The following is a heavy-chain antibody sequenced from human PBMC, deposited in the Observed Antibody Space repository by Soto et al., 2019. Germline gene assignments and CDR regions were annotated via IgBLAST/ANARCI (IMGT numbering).Heavy chain of an antibody. V-gene: IGHV3-30*18. CDR2: ISYDGSNK. Sequence: PGGSLRLSCAASGFTSSSYGMHWVRQAPGKGLEWVAVISYDGSNKYYADSVKGRFTISRDNSKNTLYLQMNSLRAEDTAVYYCAKARSGSYSGWFDPWGQGTLVTVSS. D-gene: IGHD1-26*01. J-gene: IGHJ5*02. CDR1: GFTSSSYG. CDR3: AKARSGSYSGWFDP.